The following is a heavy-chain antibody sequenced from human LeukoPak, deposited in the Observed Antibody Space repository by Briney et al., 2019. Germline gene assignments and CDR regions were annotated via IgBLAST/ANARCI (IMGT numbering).Heavy chain of an antibody. CDR3: ARYVVYGSGKYYFDY. J-gene: IGHJ4*02. D-gene: IGHD3-10*01. CDR2: INYSGST. V-gene: IGHV4-39*01. Sequence: PSETLSLTCTVSGGSISSTSYYWVWIRQPPGKGLEWIGNINYSGSTYYNPSLKSRVTISVDTSENQFSLKLSSVTAADTAVYYCARYVVYGSGKYYFDYWGQGTLVTVSS. CDR1: GGSISSTSYY.